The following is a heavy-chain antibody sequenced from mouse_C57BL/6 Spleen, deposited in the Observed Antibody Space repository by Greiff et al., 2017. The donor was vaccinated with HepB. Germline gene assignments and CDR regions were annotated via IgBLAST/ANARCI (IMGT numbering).Heavy chain of an antibody. V-gene: IGHV7-3*01. CDR1: GFTFTDYY. CDR3: ARYMRVSWYFDV. J-gene: IGHJ1*03. Sequence: EVQVVESGGGLVQPGGSLSLSCAASGFTFTDYYMSWVRQPPGKALEWLGFIRNKANGYTTEYSASVKGRFTISRDNSQSILYLQMNALRAEDSATYYCARYMRVSWYFDVWGTGTTVTVSS. CDR2: IRNKANGYTT.